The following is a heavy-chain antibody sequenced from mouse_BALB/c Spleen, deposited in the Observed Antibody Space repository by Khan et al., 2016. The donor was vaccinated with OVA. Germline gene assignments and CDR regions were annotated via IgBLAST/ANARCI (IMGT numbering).Heavy chain of an antibody. J-gene: IGHJ4*01. D-gene: IGHD2-3*01. Sequence: EVELVESGGDLVKPGGSLKLSCAASGFTFSSYGMSWVRQTPDKRLEWVAAISSGGTYTYSPDSLKARFTFSRDNAKNTLSLQMSSLKSEDTAIYYCERQPGYYEGSAMDFWGQGTSVTVSS. CDR1: GFTFSSYG. CDR3: ERQPGYYEGSAMDF. CDR2: ISSGGTYT. V-gene: IGHV5-6*01.